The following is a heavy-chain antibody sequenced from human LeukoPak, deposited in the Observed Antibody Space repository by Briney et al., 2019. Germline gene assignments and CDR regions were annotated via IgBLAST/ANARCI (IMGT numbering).Heavy chain of an antibody. CDR1: GFTFSSYA. CDR2: ISGSGGST. CDR3: AKAPYSSSWGSNWLDP. Sequence: GGSPRLSCAASGFTFSSYAMSWVRQAPGKGLEWVSAISGSGGSTYYADSVKGRFTISRDNSKNTLYLQMNSLRAEDTAVYYCAKAPYSSSWGSNWLDPWGQGTLVTVSS. V-gene: IGHV3-23*01. D-gene: IGHD6-13*01. J-gene: IGHJ5*02.